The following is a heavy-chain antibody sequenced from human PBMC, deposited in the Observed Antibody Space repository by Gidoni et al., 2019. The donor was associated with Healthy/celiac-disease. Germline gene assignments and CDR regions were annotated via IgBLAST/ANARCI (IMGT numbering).Heavy chain of an antibody. J-gene: IGHJ1*01. CDR3: ASLYDSSGYEYFQH. CDR2: IIPIFDTA. D-gene: IGHD3-22*01. Sequence: QVQLVQSGAEVKKHGSSVKVSCKASGGPFSSYAIRWVRQAPGQGLAWMGRIIPIFDTANYAQKFQGRVTITADKSTSTAYMELSSLRSEDTAVYYCASLYDSSGYEYFQHWGQGTLVTVSS. CDR1: GGPFSSYA. V-gene: IGHV1-69*06.